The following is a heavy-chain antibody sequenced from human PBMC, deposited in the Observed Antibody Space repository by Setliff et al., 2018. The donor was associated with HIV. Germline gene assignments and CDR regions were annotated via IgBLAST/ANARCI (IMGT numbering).Heavy chain of an antibody. CDR2: ISAYNGNT. CDR1: GYTFTNYG. CDR3: ATAPYSSSLFDI. D-gene: IGHD6-6*01. Sequence: ASAKVSCKASGYTFTNYGISWVRQAPGQGLEWMGWISAYNGNTNYAQKLQDRVTMTTDTSTSTAYMELSSLRSEDTAVYYCATAPYSSSLFDIWGQGTMVTVSS. J-gene: IGHJ3*02. V-gene: IGHV1-18*01.